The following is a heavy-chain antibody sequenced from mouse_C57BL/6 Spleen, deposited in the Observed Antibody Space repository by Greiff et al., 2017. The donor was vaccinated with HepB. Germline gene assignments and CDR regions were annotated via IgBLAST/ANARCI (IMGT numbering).Heavy chain of an antibody. Sequence: QVHVKQPGAELVKPGASVKLSCKASGYTFTSYWMQWVKQRPGQGLEWIGEIDPSDSYTNYNQKFKGKATLTVDTSSSTAYMQLSSLTSEDSAVYYCARRGYDGYFYYAMDYWGQGTSVTVSS. CDR1: GYTFTSYW. V-gene: IGHV1-50*01. CDR2: IDPSDSYT. J-gene: IGHJ4*01. CDR3: ARRGYDGYFYYAMDY. D-gene: IGHD2-3*01.